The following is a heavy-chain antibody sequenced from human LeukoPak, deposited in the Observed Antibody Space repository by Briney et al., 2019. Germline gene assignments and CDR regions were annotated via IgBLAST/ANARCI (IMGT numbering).Heavy chain of an antibody. CDR2: ISGSGGST. V-gene: IGHV3-23*01. Sequence: GGSLRLSCAASGFTFSSYSMNWVRQAPGKGLEWVSAISGSGGSTYYADSVKGRFTISRDNSKNTLYLQMNSLGAEDTAVYYCARDQRSWYFDLWGRGILVTVSS. J-gene: IGHJ2*01. CDR3: ARDQRSWYFDL. CDR1: GFTFSSYS.